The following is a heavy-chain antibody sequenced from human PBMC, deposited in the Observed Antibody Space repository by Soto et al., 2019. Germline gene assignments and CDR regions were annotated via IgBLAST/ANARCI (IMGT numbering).Heavy chain of an antibody. D-gene: IGHD2-2*01. CDR3: AKEEYQLRQYGMDV. J-gene: IGHJ6*02. Sequence: EVQLVESGGVVVQPGGSLRLSCAASGFTFDDYTMHWVRQAPGKGLEWVSLISWDGGSTYYADSVKGRFTISRDNSKNSLYLQMNSLRTEDTALYYCAKEEYQLRQYGMDVWGQGTTVTVSS. CDR2: ISWDGGST. CDR1: GFTFDDYT. V-gene: IGHV3-43*01.